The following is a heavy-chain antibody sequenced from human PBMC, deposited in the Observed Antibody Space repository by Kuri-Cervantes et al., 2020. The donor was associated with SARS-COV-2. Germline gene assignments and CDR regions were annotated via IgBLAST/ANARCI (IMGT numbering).Heavy chain of an antibody. Sequence: GGSLRLSCAASGFTFSSDGMHWVRQAPGKGLEWVAAIWYDGSNKYYADSVKGRFTISRDNSKNSLYLQMNSLRAEDTAVYYCAKDHGVGALDYWGQGTLVTVSS. CDR3: AKDHGVGALDY. V-gene: IGHV3-33*06. D-gene: IGHD1-26*01. CDR2: IWYDGSNK. J-gene: IGHJ4*02. CDR1: GFTFSSDG.